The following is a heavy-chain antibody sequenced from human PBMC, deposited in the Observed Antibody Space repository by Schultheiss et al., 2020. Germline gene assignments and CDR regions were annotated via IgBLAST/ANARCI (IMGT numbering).Heavy chain of an antibody. D-gene: IGHD5-24*01. J-gene: IGHJ4*02. CDR3: ARDGGGDGYNFNY. V-gene: IGHV1-69*01. CDR1: GGTFSSYA. Sequence: KISCKASGGTFSSYAISWVRQAPGQGLEWMGGIIPIFGTANYAQKFQGRVTITADESTSTAYMELSSLRSEDTAVYYCARDGGGDGYNFNYWGQGTLGTGSS. CDR2: IIPIFGTA.